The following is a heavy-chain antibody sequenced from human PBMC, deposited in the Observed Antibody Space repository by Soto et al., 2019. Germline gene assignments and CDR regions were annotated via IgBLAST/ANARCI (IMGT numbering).Heavy chain of an antibody. J-gene: IGHJ4*02. D-gene: IGHD5-12*01. CDR2: ISSSGSTV. V-gene: IGHV3-48*03. CDR1: RFTFSTYE. Sequence: QSGGSLRLSCAASRFTFSTYEMHWVRQAPGKGLEWVSYISSSGSTVYYADSVKGWFTISRDNTRNSLYLQMNSLRDGDTALYYCVRYCGTTLCNGVATRTFDYWGQGTLVTSPQ. CDR3: VRYCGTTLCNGVATRTFDY.